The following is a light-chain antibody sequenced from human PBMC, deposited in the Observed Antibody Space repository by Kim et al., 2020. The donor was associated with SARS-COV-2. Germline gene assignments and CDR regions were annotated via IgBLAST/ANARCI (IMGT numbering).Light chain of an antibody. Sequence: VTPGQTASITCSGDKLGDKYACWYQQKPGQSPVLVIYQDSKRPSGIPERFSGSNSGNTATLTISGTQAMDEADYYCQAWDSSTWVFGGGTQLTVL. CDR2: QDS. CDR3: QAWDSSTWV. V-gene: IGLV3-1*01. CDR1: KLGDKY. J-gene: IGLJ3*02.